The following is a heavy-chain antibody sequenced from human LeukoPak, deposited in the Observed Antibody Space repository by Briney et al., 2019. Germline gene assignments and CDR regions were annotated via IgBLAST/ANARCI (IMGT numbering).Heavy chain of an antibody. CDR2: IYYSGST. D-gene: IGHD1-1*01. V-gene: IGHV4-59*08. CDR3: ARRTTGTHADAFDI. J-gene: IGHJ3*02. Sequence: SETLSLTCTVSGGSISSYYWSWIRQPPGEGLEWIGFIYYSGSTNYNPSLKSRVTISVDTSKNQFSLKLSSVTAADTAVYYCARRTTGTHADAFDIWGQGTMVTVSS. CDR1: GGSISSYY.